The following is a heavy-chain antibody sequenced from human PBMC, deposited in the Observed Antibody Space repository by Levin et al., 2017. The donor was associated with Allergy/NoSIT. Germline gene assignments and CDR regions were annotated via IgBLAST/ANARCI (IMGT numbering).Heavy chain of an antibody. J-gene: IGHJ4*02. CDR1: GGTFSSYT. Sequence: KISCKASGGTFSSYTISWVRQAPGQGLEWMGGIIPIFHSPNYAQKFQGRVTITADESTSTAYMELSSLRSEDTAVYYGATGPTVPTFDYWGQGTLVTVSS. V-gene: IGHV1-69*01. CDR2: IIPIFHSP. CDR3: ATGPTVPTFDY. D-gene: IGHD4-17*01.